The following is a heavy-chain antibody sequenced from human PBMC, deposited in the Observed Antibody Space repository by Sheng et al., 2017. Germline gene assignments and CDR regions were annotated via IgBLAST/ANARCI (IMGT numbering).Heavy chain of an antibody. CDR1: GYSISSGYY. CDR2: IYHSGST. Sequence: QVQLQESGPGLVKPSETLSLTCTVSGYSISSGYYWGWIRQPPGKGLEWIGSIYHSGSTYYNPSLKSRVTISVDTSKNQFSLKLSSVTAADTAVYYCARDDYWGQGNAGHRLL. V-gene: IGHV4-38-2*02. CDR3: ARDDY. J-gene: IGHJ4*02.